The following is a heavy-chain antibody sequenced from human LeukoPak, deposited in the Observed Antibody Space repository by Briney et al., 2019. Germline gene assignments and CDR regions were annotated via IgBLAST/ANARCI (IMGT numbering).Heavy chain of an antibody. CDR3: ARGPTGDYAFDI. Sequence: SETLSLTCAVSGGSISSSYYWSWIRQPAGKGLEWIGRIYTSGSTKYNPSLKSRVTMSVDTSKNQFSLKLSSVTAADTAVYYCARGPTGDYAFDIWGQGTMVTVSS. D-gene: IGHD4-17*01. V-gene: IGHV4-4*07. CDR1: GGSISSSYY. J-gene: IGHJ3*02. CDR2: IYTSGST.